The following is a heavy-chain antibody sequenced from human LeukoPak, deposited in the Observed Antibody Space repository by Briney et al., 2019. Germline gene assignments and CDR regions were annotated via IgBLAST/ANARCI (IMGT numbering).Heavy chain of an antibody. D-gene: IGHD6-13*01. Sequence: GGSLRLSCAASGFTFDDYAMHWVRPAPWKGLEWVSGISWNSGSIGYADSVKGRFTISRDNAKNSLYLQMNSLRAEDTALYYCAKDIAPGIAAAGGGYFDYWGQGTLVTVSS. CDR1: GFTFDDYA. CDR3: AKDIAPGIAAAGGGYFDY. J-gene: IGHJ4*02. CDR2: ISWNSGSI. V-gene: IGHV3-9*01.